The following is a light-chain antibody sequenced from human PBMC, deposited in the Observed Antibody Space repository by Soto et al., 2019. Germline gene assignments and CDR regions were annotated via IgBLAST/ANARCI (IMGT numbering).Light chain of an antibody. CDR2: GAS. V-gene: IGKV3-20*01. CDR3: QQYGSSPQT. J-gene: IGKJ1*01. Sequence: EIVLTQSPGTLSLSPGERATLSCRASQSVSSSYLAWYQQKPGQAPRLLIYGASSRATGIPDRFSGSGSGTDFTLTISRLEPEDWAVYYCQQYGSSPQTFGQGTKGEIK. CDR1: QSVSSSY.